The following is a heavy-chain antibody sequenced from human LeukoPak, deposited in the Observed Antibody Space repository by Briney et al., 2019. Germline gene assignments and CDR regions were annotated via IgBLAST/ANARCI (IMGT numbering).Heavy chain of an antibody. V-gene: IGHV4-4*02. CDR3: ARTRDGIGGLNFDY. J-gene: IGHJ4*02. CDR1: GGSISSGDW. Sequence: SGTLSLTCAVSGGSISSGDWWSWVRQPPGKRLEWIGEIYHSGSTNYNPSLKSRVTISVDTSKNQFSLKLSSVTAADTAVYYCARTRDGIGGLNFDYWGQGTLVTVSS. CDR2: IYHSGST. D-gene: IGHD1-14*01.